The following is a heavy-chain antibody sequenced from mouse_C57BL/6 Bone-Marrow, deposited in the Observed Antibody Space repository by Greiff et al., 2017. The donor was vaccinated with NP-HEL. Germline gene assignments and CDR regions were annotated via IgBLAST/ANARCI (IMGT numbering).Heavy chain of an antibody. CDR2: IHPNSGST. CDR3: APHYYGSSYPGWYFDV. Sequence: QVQLQQPGAELVKPGASVKLSCKASGYTFTSYWMHWVKQRPGQGLEWIGMIHPNSGSTNYNEKFKSKATLTVDKSSSTAYMQLSSLTSEDSAVYYCAPHYYGSSYPGWYFDVWGTGTTVTVSS. D-gene: IGHD1-1*01. CDR1: GYTFTSYW. J-gene: IGHJ1*03. V-gene: IGHV1-64*01.